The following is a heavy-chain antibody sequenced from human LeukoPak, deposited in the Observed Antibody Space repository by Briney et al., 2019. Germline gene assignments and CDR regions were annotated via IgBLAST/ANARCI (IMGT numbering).Heavy chain of an antibody. CDR3: ARNGGLRFSEWLPYYFDY. CDR1: GYTLTGYY. CDR2: INPNSGGT. J-gene: IGHJ4*02. Sequence: ASVKVSCKASGYTLTGYYMHWVRQAPGQGLEWMGWINPNSGGTNYAQKFQGRVTMTRDTSISTAYMELSRLRSDDTAVYYCARNGGLRFSEWLPYYFDYWGQGTLVTVSS. V-gene: IGHV1-2*02. D-gene: IGHD3-3*01.